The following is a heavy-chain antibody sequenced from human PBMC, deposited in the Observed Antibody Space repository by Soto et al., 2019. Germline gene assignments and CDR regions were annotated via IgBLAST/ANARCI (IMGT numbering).Heavy chain of an antibody. CDR2: IDTQNGNT. CDR3: ARYLPAPLGAFDI. V-gene: IGHV1-18*01. D-gene: IGHD2-2*01. Sequence: VQLEQSGAELKKPGASVRVSCKASGYSFTSYGITWVRQAPGQGLEWMAWIDTQNGNTNHAYKLQGRVSRTTDTSTTTAYMELSGLRSHDATMYYCARYLPAPLGAFDIWGQGTMVTVSS. J-gene: IGHJ3*02. CDR1: GYSFTSYG.